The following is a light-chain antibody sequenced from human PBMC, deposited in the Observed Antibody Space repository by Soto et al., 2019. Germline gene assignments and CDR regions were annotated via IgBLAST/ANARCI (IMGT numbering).Light chain of an antibody. CDR3: MQTLETPRT. V-gene: IGKV2-28*01. CDR1: QSLLQSGTNH. Sequence: DIVMTQSPVSLPVTPGEPASISCRSSQSLLQSGTNHLDWYLQKPGQPPQLLIYLGSNRASGVPDRFSGSGSGTDFTLKISRVEAEDVGVYYCMQTLETPRTFGQGTKVEIK. CDR2: LGS. J-gene: IGKJ1*01.